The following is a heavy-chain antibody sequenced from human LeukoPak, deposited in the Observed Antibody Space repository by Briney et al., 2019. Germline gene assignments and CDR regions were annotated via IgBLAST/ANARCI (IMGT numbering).Heavy chain of an antibody. CDR2: IGGSDGST. J-gene: IGHJ4*02. CDR3: AKVATWTKFDY. Sequence: GGSLRLSCAASGFSFSSYAMTWVRQSPGKGLEWVSSIGGSDGSTYYADSVKGRFTISRDNTKNTLYLQMNSLRVEDTAVYYCAKVATWTKFDYWGQGTLVTVSS. V-gene: IGHV3-23*01. CDR1: GFSFSSYA. D-gene: IGHD3/OR15-3a*01.